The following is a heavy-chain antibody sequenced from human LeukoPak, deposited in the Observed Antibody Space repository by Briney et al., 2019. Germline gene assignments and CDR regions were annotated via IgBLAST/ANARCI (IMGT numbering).Heavy chain of an antibody. CDR2: INHSGST. CDR3: ARGAYYDFWSGYYRKYYGMDV. CDR1: GGSFSGYY. J-gene: IGHJ6*02. Sequence: PSETLSLTCAVYGGSFSGYYWSWIRQPPGKGLEWIGEINHSGSTNYNPSLKSRVTISVDTSKNQFSLKLSSVTAADTAVYYCARGAYYDFWSGYYRKYYGMDVWGQGTTVTVSS. V-gene: IGHV4-34*01. D-gene: IGHD3-3*01.